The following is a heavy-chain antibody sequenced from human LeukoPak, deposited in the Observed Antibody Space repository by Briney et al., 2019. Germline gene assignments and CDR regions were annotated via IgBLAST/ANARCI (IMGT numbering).Heavy chain of an antibody. D-gene: IGHD2-15*01. V-gene: IGHV3-11*01. CDR3: ARVGGYLSWFDP. CDR1: GFTFSNYA. J-gene: IGHJ5*02. CDR2: ISSGGSTI. Sequence: GGSLRLSCAASGFTFSNYAMSWIRQAPGKGLEWVSYISSGGSTIYYADSVKGRFTISRDNAKNSLYLQVNSLRAEDTAVYYCARVGGYLSWFDPWGQGTLVTVSS.